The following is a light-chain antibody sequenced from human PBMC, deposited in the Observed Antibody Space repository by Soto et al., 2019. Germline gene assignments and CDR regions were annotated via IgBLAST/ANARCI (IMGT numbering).Light chain of an antibody. CDR1: LSFSTS. V-gene: IGKV1-5*01. CDR3: QQYNSYPWT. J-gene: IGKJ1*01. Sequence: DIQMTQSPSTLSTSVGDSVTIPCLASLSFSTSLAWYQHKPGKAPKILIYDASTWESGVPSSFSGSGSGTEFTLTISCLQPDDFSIYYCQQYNSYPWTFGQGTKVDI. CDR2: DAS.